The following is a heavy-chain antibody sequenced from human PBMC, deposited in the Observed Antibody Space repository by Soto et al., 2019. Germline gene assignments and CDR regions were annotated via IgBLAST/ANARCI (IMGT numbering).Heavy chain of an antibody. CDR2: ISGSGGST. CDR1: GFTFSSYA. V-gene: IGHV3-23*01. D-gene: IGHD2-15*01. J-gene: IGHJ4*02. CDR3: AKGIDCSGGSCYFPYYFDY. Sequence: GGSLRLSCAASGFTFSSYAMSWVRQAPGKGLEWVSAISGSGGSTYYADSVKGRFTISRDNSKNTLYLQMNSLRAEDTAVYYCAKGIDCSGGSCYFPYYFDYWGQGTLVTVSS.